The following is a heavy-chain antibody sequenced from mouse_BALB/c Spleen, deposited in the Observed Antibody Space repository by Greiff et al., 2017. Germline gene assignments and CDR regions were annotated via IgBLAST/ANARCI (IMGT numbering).Heavy chain of an antibody. CDR1: GYSITSDYA. D-gene: IGHD2-2*01. J-gene: IGHJ4*01. V-gene: IGHV3-2*02. CDR2: ISYSGST. Sequence: EVKLMESGPGLVKPSQSLSLTCTVTGYSITSDYAWNWIRQFPGNKLEWMGYISYSGSTSYNPSLKSRISITRDTSKNQFFLQLNSVTTEDTATYYCARSRGYAPYYYAMDYWGQGTSVTVSS. CDR3: ARSRGYAPYYYAMDY.